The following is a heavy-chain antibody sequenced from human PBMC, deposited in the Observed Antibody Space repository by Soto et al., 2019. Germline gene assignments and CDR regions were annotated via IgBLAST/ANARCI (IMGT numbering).Heavy chain of an antibody. CDR3: ARFGNYDTNYYYYMDV. CDR1: GFTFSSYS. J-gene: IGHJ6*03. Sequence: EVQLVESGGGLVKPGGSLRLSCAASGFTFSSYSMNWVRQAPGKGLEWVSSISSSSSYIYYADSVKGRFTISRDNAKNSLYLQMNSLRAEDTAVYYCARFGNYDTNYYYYMDVWGKGTTVTVSS. V-gene: IGHV3-21*01. D-gene: IGHD3-9*01. CDR2: ISSSSSYI.